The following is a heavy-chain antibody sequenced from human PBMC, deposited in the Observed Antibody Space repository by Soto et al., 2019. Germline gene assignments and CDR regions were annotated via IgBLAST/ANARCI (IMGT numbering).Heavy chain of an antibody. CDR3: ARGLAVVPSPFDY. CDR2: INHSGST. Sequence: SETLALTCAVNGGSFSGYYWGWIRQPPGKGLEWIGEINHSGSTNYNPSLKSRVTISVDTSKNQFSLKLSSVTSADTAVYYCARGLAVVPSPFDYWGQGTLVTVSS. D-gene: IGHD6-19*01. CDR1: GGSFSGYY. V-gene: IGHV4-34*01. J-gene: IGHJ4*02.